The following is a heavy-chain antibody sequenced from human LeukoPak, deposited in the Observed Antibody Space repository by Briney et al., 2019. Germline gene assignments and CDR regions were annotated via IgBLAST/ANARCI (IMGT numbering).Heavy chain of an antibody. J-gene: IGHJ5*02. Sequence: PSGTLSLTCAVSGGSINSIYWWSWVRQPPGKGLEWIGEIQHSGNINYNLSLKSRVTISVDKFKNQFSLTVTSVTAADTAIYYCARNYESGYSIGPWGQGTLVTVSS. CDR2: IQHSGNI. V-gene: IGHV4-4*02. CDR3: ARNYESGYSIGP. CDR1: GGSINSIYW. D-gene: IGHD3-3*01.